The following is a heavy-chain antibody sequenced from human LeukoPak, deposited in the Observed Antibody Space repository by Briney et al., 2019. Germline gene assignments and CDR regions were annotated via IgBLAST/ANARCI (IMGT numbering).Heavy chain of an antibody. J-gene: IGHJ4*02. Sequence: GGSLRLSCAASGFTFSSYWMSWVRQAPGKGLEWVSYISSSGSTIYYADSVKGRFTISRDDAKNSLYLQMNSLRAEDTAVYYCAPLGSGYDPDFDYWGQGTLVTVSS. CDR1: GFTFSSYW. V-gene: IGHV3-48*04. CDR3: APLGSGYDPDFDY. CDR2: ISSSGSTI. D-gene: IGHD5-12*01.